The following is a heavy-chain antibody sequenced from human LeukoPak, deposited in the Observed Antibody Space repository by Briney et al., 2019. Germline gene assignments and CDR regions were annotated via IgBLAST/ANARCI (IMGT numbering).Heavy chain of an antibody. J-gene: IGHJ4*02. D-gene: IGHD1-7*01. CDR1: GFTFSDYY. CDR3: ARELSGTTSYYFAY. CDR2: ISSSSSYT. V-gene: IGHV3-11*06. Sequence: PGGSLRLPCAASGFTFSDYYMSWIRQAPGKGLEWVSYISSSSSYTNYADSVKGRFTISRDNAKNSLYLQMNSLRVEDTAVYYCARELSGTTSYYFAYWGQGTLVTVSS.